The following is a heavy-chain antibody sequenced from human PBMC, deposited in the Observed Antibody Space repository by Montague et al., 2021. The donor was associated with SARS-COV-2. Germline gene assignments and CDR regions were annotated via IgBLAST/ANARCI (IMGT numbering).Heavy chain of an antibody. CDR1: GGSISSTSYY. J-gene: IGHJ5*02. Sequence: SETLSLTCTVSGGSISSTSYYWGWIRQPPGKGLEWIGSIYYSGSTYYNPSLKSRVTISVDTSKNQFSLKPSSVTAADTAVYCCVRQPGQWLPREWFWFDPWGQGTLVTVSS. V-gene: IGHV4-39*01. CDR3: VRQPGQWLPREWFWFDP. D-gene: IGHD6-19*01. CDR2: IYYSGST.